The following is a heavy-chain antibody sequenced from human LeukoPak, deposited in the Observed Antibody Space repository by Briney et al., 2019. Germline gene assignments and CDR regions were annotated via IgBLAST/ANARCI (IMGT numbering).Heavy chain of an antibody. CDR2: ISANNGNT. CDR3: SRDDGPFGGVRFDH. D-gene: IGHD3-16*01. J-gene: IGHJ4*02. CDR1: GYTFTAYG. Sequence: ASVKVSCKASGYTFTAYGISCVRQAPGQGLEWRGWISANNGNTNYAQKVQGRVTMTRDTSTSTAYMELRSLSYDDTAVYYCSRDDGPFGGVRFDHWGQGTLVTVSS. V-gene: IGHV1-18*01.